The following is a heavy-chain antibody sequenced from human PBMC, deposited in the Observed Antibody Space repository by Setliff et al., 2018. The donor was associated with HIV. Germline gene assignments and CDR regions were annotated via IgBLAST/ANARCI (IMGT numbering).Heavy chain of an antibody. D-gene: IGHD6-19*01. CDR3: AKDQGITVGAAVYYYFYAMDV. Sequence: GGSLRLSCVVSGFTFSSYTMSWVRQAPGKGLEWVSAISGSGGTTYYAESVKGRFTISRDDSKNTLYLQMNSLRAEDTGVYYCAKDQGITVGAAVYYYFYAMDVWGQGTSVTVSS. CDR2: ISGSGGTT. V-gene: IGHV3-23*01. CDR1: GFTFSSYT. J-gene: IGHJ6*02.